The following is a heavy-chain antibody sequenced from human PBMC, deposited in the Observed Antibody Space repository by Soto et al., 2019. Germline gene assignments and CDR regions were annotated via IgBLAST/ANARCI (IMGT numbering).Heavy chain of an antibody. CDR1: GYSFTSYW. Sequence: GSLKISCKGSGYSFTSYWMSWVRQMPGKGLEWMGRIDPSDSYTNYSPSFQGHVTISADKSISTAYLQWSSLKASDTAMYYCASLRGPLHYYGMDVWGQGSTVT. CDR2: IDPSDSYT. J-gene: IGHJ6*02. V-gene: IGHV5-10-1*01. CDR3: ASLRGPLHYYGMDV. D-gene: IGHD2-15*01.